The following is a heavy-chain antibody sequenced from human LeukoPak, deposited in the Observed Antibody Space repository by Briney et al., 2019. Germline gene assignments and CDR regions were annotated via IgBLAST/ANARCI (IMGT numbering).Heavy chain of an antibody. V-gene: IGHV1-69*05. CDR2: IIPIFGTA. CDR3: AREWDGYSYGRRPFDY. CDR1: GGTFSSYA. Sequence: GASVKVSCKASGGTFSSYAISWVRQAPGQGLEWMGGIIPIFGTANYAQKFQGRVTITTDESTSTAYMELSSLRSGDTAVYYCAREWDGYSYGRRPFDYWGQGTLVTVSS. J-gene: IGHJ4*02. D-gene: IGHD5-18*01.